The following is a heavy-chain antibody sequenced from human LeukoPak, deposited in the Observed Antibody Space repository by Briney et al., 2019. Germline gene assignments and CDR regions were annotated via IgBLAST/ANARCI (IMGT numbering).Heavy chain of an antibody. D-gene: IGHD1-26*01. J-gene: IGHJ4*02. Sequence: SETLSLTCTVSGGSISSYNWSWIRQPAGKGLEWISRIYTSGSTNYHPSLMSRVTMSVDTSKNQFSLNLSSVTAADTAVYYCAREGSYRPLDYWGQGTLVTVSS. CDR2: IYTSGST. CDR3: AREGSYRPLDY. CDR1: GGSISSYN. V-gene: IGHV4-4*07.